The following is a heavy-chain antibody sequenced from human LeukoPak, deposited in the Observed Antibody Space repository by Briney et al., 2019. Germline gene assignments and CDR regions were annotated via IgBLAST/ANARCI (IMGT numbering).Heavy chain of an antibody. Sequence: PSQTLSLTCTVSGGSISSGGYYWSWIRQHPGKGLEWLGYIYYSGSTYYNPSLKSRVTISVDTSKNQFSLKLSSVTAADTAVYYCAREVVVPAATYFDYWGQGTLVTVSS. CDR3: AREVVVPAATYFDY. CDR2: IYYSGST. V-gene: IGHV4-31*03. J-gene: IGHJ4*02. D-gene: IGHD2-2*01. CDR1: GGSISSGGYY.